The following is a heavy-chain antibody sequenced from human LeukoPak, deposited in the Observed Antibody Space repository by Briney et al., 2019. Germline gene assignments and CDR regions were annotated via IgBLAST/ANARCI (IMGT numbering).Heavy chain of an antibody. V-gene: IGHV1-69*06. CDR2: IIPIFGTA. CDR1: GGTFISYA. D-gene: IGHD2-15*01. Sequence: GASVKVSCKASGGTFISYAISWVRQAPGQGLEWMGGIIPIFGTANYAQKFQGRVTITADKSTSTAYMELSSLRSEDTAVYYCARDGAGRGDFDYWGQGTLVTVSS. J-gene: IGHJ4*02. CDR3: ARDGAGRGDFDY.